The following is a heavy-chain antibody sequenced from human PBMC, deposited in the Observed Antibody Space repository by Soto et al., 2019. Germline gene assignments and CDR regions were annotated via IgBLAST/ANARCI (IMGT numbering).Heavy chain of an antibody. D-gene: IGHD6-13*01. CDR3: ARQVSSSWYVGYYYYMDV. CDR2: IYYSGST. Sequence: SETLSLTCTVSGGSISSSSYYWGWIRQPPGKGLEWIGSIYYSGSTHYNPSLKSRVTISVDTSKNQFSLKLSSVTAADTAVYYCARQVSSSWYVGYYYYMDVWGKGTTVTVSS. J-gene: IGHJ6*03. CDR1: GGSISSSSYY. V-gene: IGHV4-39*01.